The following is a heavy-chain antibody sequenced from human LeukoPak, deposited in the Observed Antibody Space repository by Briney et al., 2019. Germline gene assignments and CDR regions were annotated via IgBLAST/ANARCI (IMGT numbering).Heavy chain of an antibody. CDR1: GFTFSSYS. J-gene: IGHJ4*02. D-gene: IGHD3-9*01. CDR2: ISSSSSTI. Sequence: PGGSLRLSCAASGFTFSSYSMNWVRQAPGKGLEWVSYISSSSSTIYYSDSVKGRFTISRDNAKNSLYLQMNSLRAEDTAVYYCARDTRRADILTGYPYDYWGQGTLVTVSS. V-gene: IGHV3-48*04. CDR3: ARDTRRADILTGYPYDY.